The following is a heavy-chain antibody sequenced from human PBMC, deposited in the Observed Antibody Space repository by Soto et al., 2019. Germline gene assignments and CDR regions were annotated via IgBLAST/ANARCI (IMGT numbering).Heavy chain of an antibody. CDR3: TNRGSSSGDY. CDR1: GFTFSSYS. CDR2: ITSSSSPYI. J-gene: IGHJ4*02. Sequence: EVQLVESGGGLVKPGGSLRLSCAASGFTFSSYSMNWVRQAPGKGLEWVSCITSSSSPYIYYADSVKGRFTISRDNAKNSLYLQMNSLRAEDTAVYYCTNRGSSSGDYWGQGTLVTVSS. V-gene: IGHV3-21*01. D-gene: IGHD6-6*01.